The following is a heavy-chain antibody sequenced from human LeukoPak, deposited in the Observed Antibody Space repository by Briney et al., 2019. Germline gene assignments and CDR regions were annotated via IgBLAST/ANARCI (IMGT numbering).Heavy chain of an antibody. D-gene: IGHD3-10*02. CDR2: ISSSGSTI. Sequence: PGGTLRLSCTASGFTFSSYEMNWVRQAPGKGLEWVSYISSSGSTIYYADSVKGRFTISRDNAKNSLYLQMNSLRAEDTAVYYCAELGITMIGGVWGKGTTVTISS. J-gene: IGHJ6*04. CDR1: GFTFSSYE. CDR3: AELGITMIGGV. V-gene: IGHV3-48*03.